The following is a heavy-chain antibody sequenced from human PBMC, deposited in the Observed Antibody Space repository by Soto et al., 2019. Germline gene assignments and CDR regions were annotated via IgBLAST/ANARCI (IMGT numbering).Heavy chain of an antibody. CDR1: GGSISSYY. V-gene: IGHV4-59*01. J-gene: IGHJ4*02. Sequence: PSETLSLTCTVSGGSISSYYWSWIRQPPGKGLEWIGYFYYSGSTNHNPSLKSRVTISVDTSKNQFSLKLSSVTAADTAVYYCARVPPYDSSGYSLDYWGQGTLVTVSS. D-gene: IGHD3-22*01. CDR2: FYYSGST. CDR3: ARVPPYDSSGYSLDY.